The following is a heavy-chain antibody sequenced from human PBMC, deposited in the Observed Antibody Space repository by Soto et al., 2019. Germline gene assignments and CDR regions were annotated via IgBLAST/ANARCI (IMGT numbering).Heavy chain of an antibody. CDR1: GFTFDDYT. V-gene: IGHV3-43*01. CDR2: ISRDGDST. D-gene: IGHD3-10*01. J-gene: IGHJ5*02. CDR3: AKAYGLGSYENWFDP. Sequence: EVPLVESGGVVVQPGGSLRLSCAASGFTFDDYTMHWVRQAPGKGLEWVSLISRDGDSTYYADSVKGRFTISRDNNKNSLYLQMNSLGTEDTALYYCAKAYGLGSYENWFDPWGQGTLVTVSS.